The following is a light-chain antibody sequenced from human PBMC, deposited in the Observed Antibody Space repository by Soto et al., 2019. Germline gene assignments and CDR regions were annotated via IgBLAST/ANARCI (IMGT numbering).Light chain of an antibody. CDR1: QSISSW. CDR3: QQYCSYSGAT. CDR2: DAS. V-gene: IGKV1-5*01. J-gene: IGKJ1*01. Sequence: DIQMTQSPSTLSASVGDRVTITCRASQSISSWLAWYQQKPGKAPKFLIYDASSLESGVPSRFSGSGSGTEFTLTTSSLQPDDFATYYCQQYCSYSGATFGQGTKVDIK.